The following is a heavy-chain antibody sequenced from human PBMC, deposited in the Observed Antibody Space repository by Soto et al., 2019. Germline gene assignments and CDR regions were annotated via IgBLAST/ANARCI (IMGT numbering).Heavy chain of an antibody. CDR3: AKYTGYESFSYFDS. D-gene: IGHD5-12*01. V-gene: IGHV4-59*01. Sequence: QVQLQESGPGLVKPSETLSLTCIVSGGSISSDYWGWIRQPPGKGLEWIGYIFYAGAINYNPSLKSRVTLSIDASEKQFSLNLTSVTAADTAFYYCAKYTGYESFSYFDSWG. CDR2: IFYAGAI. CDR1: GGSISSDY. J-gene: IGHJ4*01.